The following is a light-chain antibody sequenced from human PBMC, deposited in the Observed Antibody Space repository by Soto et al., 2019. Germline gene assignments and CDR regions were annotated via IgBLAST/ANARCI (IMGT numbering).Light chain of an antibody. Sequence: QSALTQPASVSGFPGQSITISCTGTSSDVGGYNYVSWYQQHPDKAPKLIIYDVSNRPSGVSNRFSGSKSGNTASLTISGLQAEDEADYYCSSYTSTSTRVFGGGTKLTVL. J-gene: IGLJ2*01. CDR1: SSDVGGYNY. CDR3: SSYTSTSTRV. V-gene: IGLV2-14*03. CDR2: DVS.